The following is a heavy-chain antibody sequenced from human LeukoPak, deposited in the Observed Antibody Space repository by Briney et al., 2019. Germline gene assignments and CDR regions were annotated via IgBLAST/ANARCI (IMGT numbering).Heavy chain of an antibody. V-gene: IGHV3-48*01. J-gene: IGHJ4*02. CDR1: GFPLSSYS. D-gene: IGHD2-15*01. CDR3: VRVKGSYFDY. Sequence: GGSLRLSCAASGFPLSSYSINWVRQAPGKGLEWVSYISSSGSAIYYVDSVKGRFTVSRDNAKNSLFLQMNSPRAEDTAVYYCVRVKGSYFDYWGLGALVTVSS. CDR2: ISSSGSAI.